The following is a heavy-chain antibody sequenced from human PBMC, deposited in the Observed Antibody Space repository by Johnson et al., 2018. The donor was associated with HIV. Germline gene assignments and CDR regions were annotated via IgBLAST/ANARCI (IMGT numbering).Heavy chain of an antibody. D-gene: IGHD3-3*01. CDR2: IWYDGSNK. Sequence: QVQLVESGGGVVQPGKSLRLSCAASGFTFSGYAIHWVRQAPGKGLEWVAVIWYDGSNKYYADSVKGRFTLSRDNSKNTIYLQMNSLSVEDTAVYYCATPYYDFWSGYYEYNAFDMWGQGTLVTVSS. V-gene: IGHV3-33*01. CDR3: ATPYYDFWSGYYEYNAFDM. J-gene: IGHJ3*02. CDR1: GFTFSGYA.